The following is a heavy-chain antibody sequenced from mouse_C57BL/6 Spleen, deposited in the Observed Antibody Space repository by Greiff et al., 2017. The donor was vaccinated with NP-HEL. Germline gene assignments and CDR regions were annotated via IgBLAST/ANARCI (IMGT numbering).Heavy chain of an antibody. CDR1: GYTFTSYW. CDR2: IDPSDSYT. J-gene: IGHJ3*01. CDR3: ASSHYYGSKSSFAY. Sequence: QVQLQQPGAELVKPGASVKLSCKASGYTFTSYWMQWVKQRPGQGLEWIGEIDPSDSYTNYNQKFKGKATLTVDTSSSTAYMQLSSLTSEDSAVYYCASSHYYGSKSSFAYWGQGTLVTVSA. D-gene: IGHD1-1*01. V-gene: IGHV1-50*01.